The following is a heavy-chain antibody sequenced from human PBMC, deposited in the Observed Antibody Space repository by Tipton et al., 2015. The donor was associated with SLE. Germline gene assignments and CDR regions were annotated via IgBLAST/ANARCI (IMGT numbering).Heavy chain of an antibody. Sequence: GSLRLSCAVSGFTVGSSYMAWVRQAPGKGLEWVSFIYSGGGTYYADILQGRFSISRDNTKNTVFLHMNSLRAEDTALYYCARGRDTVDSFDFWGQGTMLTVSS. CDR3: ARGRDTVDSFDF. V-gene: IGHV3-66*02. J-gene: IGHJ3*01. CDR1: GFTVGSSY. CDR2: IYSGGGT.